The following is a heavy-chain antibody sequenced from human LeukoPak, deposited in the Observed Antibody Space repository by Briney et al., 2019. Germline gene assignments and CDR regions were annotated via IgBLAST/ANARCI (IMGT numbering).Heavy chain of an antibody. V-gene: IGHV5-51*01. CDR2: IYPGDSET. J-gene: IGHJ4*02. CDR3: ARRGSGWYYFDY. D-gene: IGHD6-19*01. CDR1: GYXFTDYW. Sequence: GESLKISCNVSGYXFTDYWIGWVRQMPGKGLEWMVIIYPGDSETRYSPSFQGQVTISADKSISTVYLQWTSLKASDTAIYYCARRGSGWYYFDYWGQGTLVTVSS.